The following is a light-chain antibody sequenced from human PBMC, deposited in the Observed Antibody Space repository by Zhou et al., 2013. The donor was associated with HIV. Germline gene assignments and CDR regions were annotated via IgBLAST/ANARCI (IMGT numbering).Light chain of an antibody. CDR2: DVS. Sequence: QSPATLSLSPGERATVSCRASQTVSSNLAWYQQKPGQAPRLLIYDVSNRATGIPARFSGSGSGTDFTLTISSLEPEDFGVYYCQQRASWPITFGQGTRLEIK. CDR1: QTVSSN. V-gene: IGKV3-11*01. J-gene: IGKJ5*01. CDR3: QQRASWPIT.